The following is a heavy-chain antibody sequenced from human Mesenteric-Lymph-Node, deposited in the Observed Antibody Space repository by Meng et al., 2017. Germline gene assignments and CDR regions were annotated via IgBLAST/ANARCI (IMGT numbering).Heavy chain of an antibody. CDR1: GFTFSSYS. V-gene: IGHV3-21*04. Sequence: GESLKISCAASGFTFSSYSMNWVRQAPGKGLEWVSSISSSSSYIYYADSVKGRFTISRDNSKNTLYLQMNSLRAEDTAVYYCAKDNTVTAIDAFDIWGQGTMVTVSS. J-gene: IGHJ3*02. CDR2: ISSSSSYI. D-gene: IGHD2-21*02. CDR3: AKDNTVTAIDAFDI.